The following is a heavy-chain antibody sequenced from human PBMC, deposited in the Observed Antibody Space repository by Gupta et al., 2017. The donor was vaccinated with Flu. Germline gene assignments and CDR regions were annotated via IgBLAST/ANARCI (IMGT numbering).Heavy chain of an antibody. CDR1: GFLFNNYA. D-gene: IGHD2-15*01. CDR2: LSGSGGIT. V-gene: IGHV3-23*01. Sequence: EVQLLESGGGWVQPGGSLRLSCAASGFLFNNYAMSWVRLAPGKGLEWVSGLSGSGGITYYADSVKGRFTISRDNSKNTLYLQMNSLRGEDTGIYYCAKDLRRDMRRGLDGWGQGTTVTVSS. J-gene: IGHJ6*02. CDR3: AKDLRRDMRRGLDG.